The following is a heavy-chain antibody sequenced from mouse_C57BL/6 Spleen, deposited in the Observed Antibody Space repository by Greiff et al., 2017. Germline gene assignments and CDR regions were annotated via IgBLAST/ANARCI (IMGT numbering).Heavy chain of an antibody. Sequence: VQLQQPGAELVKPGASVTLSCKASGYTFTSYWMQWVKQRPGQGLEWIGEIDPSDSYTNYNQKFKGKATLTVDTSSSTAYMQLSSLTSEDSAVYYCARRDGYFFAYWGQGTLVTVSA. J-gene: IGHJ3*01. D-gene: IGHD2-3*01. CDR1: GYTFTSYW. CDR2: IDPSDSYT. CDR3: ARRDGYFFAY. V-gene: IGHV1-50*01.